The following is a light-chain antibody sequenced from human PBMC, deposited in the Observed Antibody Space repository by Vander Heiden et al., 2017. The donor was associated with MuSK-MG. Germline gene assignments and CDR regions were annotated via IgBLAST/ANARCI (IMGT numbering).Light chain of an antibody. CDR1: QSVSSY. Sequence: IVGTQAPRTLSLSPGDRATLSCRASQSVSSYLEWYQQNPGRAPGLVLYDASTMASGIPDRFSGTGFLKDFTRTSISLVTEDIAVYYGRQRTKSLTFGGGTKVEIK. J-gene: IGKJ4*01. V-gene: IGKV3-11*01. CDR3: RQRTKSLT. CDR2: DAS.